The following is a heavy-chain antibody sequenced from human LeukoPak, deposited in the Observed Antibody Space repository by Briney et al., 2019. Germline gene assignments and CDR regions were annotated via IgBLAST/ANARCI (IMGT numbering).Heavy chain of an antibody. CDR3: ARVDFWSGYPIFDY. Sequence: PSETLSLTCTVSGGSISSNSYYWGWIRQPPGKGLEWIGSIYYSGSTYYNPSLKSRVTISVDTSKNQFSLKLSSVTAADTAVYYCARVDFWSGYPIFDYWGQGTLVTVSS. V-gene: IGHV4-39*07. D-gene: IGHD3-3*01. J-gene: IGHJ4*02. CDR2: IYYSGST. CDR1: GGSISSNSYY.